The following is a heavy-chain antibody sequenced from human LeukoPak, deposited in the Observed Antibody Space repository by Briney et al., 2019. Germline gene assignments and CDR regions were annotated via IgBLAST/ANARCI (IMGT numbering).Heavy chain of an antibody. CDR3: ARGGRYCSSTSCYTKDNYYYCYMDV. CDR1: GGSFSGYY. J-gene: IGHJ6*03. Sequence: SETLSLTCAVYGGSFSGYYWSWIRQPPGKGLEWIGEINHSGSTNYNPSLKSRVTISVDTSKNQFSLKLSSVTAADTAVYYCARGGRYCSSTSCYTKDNYYYCYMDVWGKGTTVTVFS. V-gene: IGHV4-34*01. D-gene: IGHD2-2*02. CDR2: INHSGST.